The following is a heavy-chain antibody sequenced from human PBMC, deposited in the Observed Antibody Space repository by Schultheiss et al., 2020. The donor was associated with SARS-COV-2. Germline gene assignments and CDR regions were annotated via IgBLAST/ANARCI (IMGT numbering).Heavy chain of an antibody. V-gene: IGHV4-59*01. CDR2: IYYSGST. J-gene: IGHJ3*02. CDR1: GGSISSYY. D-gene: IGHD3-22*01. CDR3: ARSAAYYYDSSGQSSDAFDI. Sequence: SETLSLTCTVSGGSISSYYWSWIRQPPGKGLEWIGYIYYSGSTNYNPSLKSRVTISVDTSKNQFSLKLSSVTAADTAVYYCARSAAYYYDSSGQSSDAFDIWGQGTMVTVSS.